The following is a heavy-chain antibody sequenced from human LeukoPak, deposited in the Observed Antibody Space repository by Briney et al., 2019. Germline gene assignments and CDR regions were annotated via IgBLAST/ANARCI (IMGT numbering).Heavy chain of an antibody. V-gene: IGHV3-30*02. CDR3: AKDPSDSSGWYWYFDY. J-gene: IGHJ4*02. D-gene: IGHD6-19*01. CDR1: GFTFSSYG. Sequence: PGGSLRLSCAASGFTFSSYGMHWVRQAPGKGLEWVAFIRYDGSNKYYADSVKGRFTISRDNSKNTLYLQMNSLRAEDTAVYYCAKDPSDSSGWYWYFDYWAREPWSPSPQ. CDR2: IRYDGSNK.